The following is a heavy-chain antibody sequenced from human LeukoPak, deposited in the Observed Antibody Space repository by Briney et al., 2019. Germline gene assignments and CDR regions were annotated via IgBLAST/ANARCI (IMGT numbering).Heavy chain of an antibody. CDR3: ARDDYGDYLFAFDI. D-gene: IGHD4-17*01. V-gene: IGHV1-69*04. Sequence: GSSVKVSCKASGGTFSSYAISSGRQAPGQGLKWMGGIIPILGIANYAQKFQGRVTITADKSTSTAYMELSSLRSEDTAVYYCARDDYGDYLFAFDIWGQGTMVTVSS. CDR1: GGTFSSYA. CDR2: IIPILGIA. J-gene: IGHJ3*02.